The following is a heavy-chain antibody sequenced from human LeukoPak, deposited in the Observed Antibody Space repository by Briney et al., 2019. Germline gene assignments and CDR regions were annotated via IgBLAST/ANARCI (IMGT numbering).Heavy chain of an antibody. J-gene: IGHJ5*02. V-gene: IGHV4-39*01. CDR2: IYYSGST. CDR3: ARQYSTNWYDDRGWFDP. D-gene: IGHD6-13*01. CDR1: GGSISSSSYY. Sequence: SETLSLTCTVSGGSISSSSYYWGWIRQPPGKGLEWIGSIYYSGSTYYNPSLKSRVTISVDTSKNQFSLKLSSVTAADTAFYYCARQYSTNWYDDRGWFDPWGQGTLVTASS.